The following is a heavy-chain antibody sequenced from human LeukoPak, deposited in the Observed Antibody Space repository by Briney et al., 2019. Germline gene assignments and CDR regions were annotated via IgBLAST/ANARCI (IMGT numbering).Heavy chain of an antibody. CDR2: ISYDGSNK. CDR1: GFTFSSYA. Sequence: GGSLRLSCAAFGFTFSSYAMHWVRQAPGKGLEWVAVISYDGSNKYYADSVKGRFTISRDNSKNTLYLQMNSLRAEDTAVYYCASTPTDYWGQGTLVTVSS. V-gene: IGHV3-30-3*01. J-gene: IGHJ4*02. CDR3: ASTPTDY.